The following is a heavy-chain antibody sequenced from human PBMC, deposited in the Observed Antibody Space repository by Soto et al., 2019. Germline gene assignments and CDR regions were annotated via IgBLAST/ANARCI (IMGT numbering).Heavy chain of an antibody. CDR1: GGSISSGGYY. Sequence: QVQLQESGPGLVKPSQTLSLTCTVSGGSISSGGYYWSWIRQHPGKGLEWIGYIYYSGSTYYNPSLKSRVTLSVDPSKNQFALKLSSVTAADTAVYYCARAGGGGDGIDYWGQGTLVTVSS. V-gene: IGHV4-31*03. D-gene: IGHD2-21*01. CDR3: ARAGGGGDGIDY. J-gene: IGHJ4*02. CDR2: IYYSGST.